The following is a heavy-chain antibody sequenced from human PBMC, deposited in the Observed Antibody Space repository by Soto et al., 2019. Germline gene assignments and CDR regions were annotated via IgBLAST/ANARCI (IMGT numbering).Heavy chain of an antibody. CDR3: ARTYYDFWSGYPGYYGMDV. V-gene: IGHV4-61*01. CDR2: IYYSGST. CDR1: GGSVSSGSYY. Sequence: SETLSLTCTVSGGSVSSGSYYWSWIRQPPGKGLEWIGYIYYSGSTNYNPSLKSRVTISVDTSKNQFSLKLSSVTAADTAVYYCARTYYDFWSGYPGYYGMDVWGQGTTVTVSS. J-gene: IGHJ6*02. D-gene: IGHD3-3*01.